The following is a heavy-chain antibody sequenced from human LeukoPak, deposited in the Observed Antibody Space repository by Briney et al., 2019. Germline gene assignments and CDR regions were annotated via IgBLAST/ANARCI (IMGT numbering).Heavy chain of an antibody. CDR2: ISYDGRQK. V-gene: IGHV3-30-3*01. D-gene: IGHD3-16*01. CDR1: GFTFSEYA. CDR3: ARDWGFDY. Sequence: AGGSLRLSCAASGFTFSEYAMHWVRQAPGKGLEWVAVISYDGRQKYYGDSVKGRFTISRDNPKNTLYLQMNSLRDDDTAVYYCARDWGFDYWGQGTLVTVSS. J-gene: IGHJ4*02.